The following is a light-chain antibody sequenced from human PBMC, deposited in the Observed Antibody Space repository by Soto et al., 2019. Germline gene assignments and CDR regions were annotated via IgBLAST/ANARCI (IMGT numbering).Light chain of an antibody. CDR1: QSVTSN. V-gene: IGKV3-15*01. CDR3: QQYNNWPPT. Sequence: RVMTQSPATLSVSPGERATLSCRASQSVTSNLAWYRQKPGQAPRLLIYGASIRATGIPARFSGSGSGTEFTLTIGSLQSEDFAIYYCQQYNNWPPTFGQGTKVDIK. CDR2: GAS. J-gene: IGKJ1*01.